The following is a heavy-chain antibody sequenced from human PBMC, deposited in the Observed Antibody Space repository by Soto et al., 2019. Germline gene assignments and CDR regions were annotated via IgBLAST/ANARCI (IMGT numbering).Heavy chain of an antibody. CDR1: GLPFSSHA. D-gene: IGHD2-8*01. V-gene: IGHV3-23*01. Sequence: EVQLLESGGGLVQPGGSLRLSCAASGLPFSSHAMSWVRQAPGKGLEWVSSISISGGNTYYADSVRGRFTISRDNSKNALYLHMNSLPAENTAIYYCANEIRPNGYWCQGTLVTVSS. J-gene: IGHJ4*02. CDR2: ISISGGNT. CDR3: ANEIRPNGY.